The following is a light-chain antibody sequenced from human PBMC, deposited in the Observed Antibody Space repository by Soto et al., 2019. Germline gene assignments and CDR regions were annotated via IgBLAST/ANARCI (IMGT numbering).Light chain of an antibody. CDR2: KVS. Sequence: DVVMTQSPLSLPVTLGQPASISCRSSQSLVFSDGNTYLNWFQQRPGQSPRRLIYKVSNRDSGVPDRFRGSGSDTDFTLKISRVEAEDVGVYYCMQGTHWPPYTFGQGTNLEIK. CDR1: QSLVFSDGNTY. CDR3: MQGTHWPPYT. J-gene: IGKJ2*01. V-gene: IGKV2-30*01.